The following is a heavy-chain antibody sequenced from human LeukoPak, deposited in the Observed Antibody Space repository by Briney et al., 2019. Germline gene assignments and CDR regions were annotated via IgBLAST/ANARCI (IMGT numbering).Heavy chain of an antibody. CDR1: GYTFTGYW. V-gene: IGHV1-46*01. Sequence: ASVKVSCKAFGYTFTGYWMHWVRQAPGQGPEWMGVISPSGGSTIYAQKFKGRVTLTRDMSTSTDYLELSSLRSEDTAVYYCAELGITMIGGVWGKGTTVTISS. J-gene: IGHJ6*04. D-gene: IGHD3-10*02. CDR2: ISPSGGST. CDR3: AELGITMIGGV.